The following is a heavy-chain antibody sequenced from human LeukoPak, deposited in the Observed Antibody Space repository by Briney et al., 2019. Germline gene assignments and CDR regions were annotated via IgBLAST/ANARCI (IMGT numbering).Heavy chain of an antibody. CDR1: GGSFSGYY. D-gene: IGHD2-8*01. V-gene: IGHV4-34*01. J-gene: IGHJ4*02. CDR3: ALMGDQRPSVP. CDR2: INGGGST. Sequence: SETLSLTCAVYGGSFSGYYGGWIRQPPGRGLEYIGEINGGGSTNYNPSLKSRVTISLDTSKNQFSLRLTSVTAADTAVYYCALMGDQRPSVPWGQGALVTVSS.